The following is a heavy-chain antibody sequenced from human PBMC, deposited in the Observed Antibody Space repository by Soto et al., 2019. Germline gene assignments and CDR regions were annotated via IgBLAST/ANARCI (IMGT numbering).Heavy chain of an antibody. Sequence: GSLRLSCAASGFTFSDYYMSWIRQAPGKGLEWVSYISSSSSYTNYADSVKGRFTISGDNAKNSLYLQMNSLRAEDTAVYYCARLGYCSGGSCYPIDYWGQGTLVTVSS. D-gene: IGHD2-15*01. J-gene: IGHJ4*02. CDR3: ARLGYCSGGSCYPIDY. V-gene: IGHV3-11*06. CDR1: GFTFSDYY. CDR2: ISSSSSYT.